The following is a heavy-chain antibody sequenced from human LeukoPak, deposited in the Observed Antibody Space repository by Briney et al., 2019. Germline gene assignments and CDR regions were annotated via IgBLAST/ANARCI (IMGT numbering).Heavy chain of an antibody. CDR2: IKQDGSEK. Sequence: GGSLRLSCADSGITFSSYWMSWVRQAPGKGPEWVANIKQDGSEKYYVDSVKGRFTISRDNAKNSLYLQMNSLRAEDTAVYYCAREGPDAFDIWGQGTMVTVSS. CDR1: GITFSSYW. J-gene: IGHJ3*02. V-gene: IGHV3-7*01. CDR3: AREGPDAFDI.